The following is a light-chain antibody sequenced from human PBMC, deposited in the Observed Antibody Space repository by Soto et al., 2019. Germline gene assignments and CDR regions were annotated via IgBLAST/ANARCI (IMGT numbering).Light chain of an antibody. V-gene: IGKV1-39*01. CDR1: QSISSY. CDR3: QHSYSTPYT. Sequence: DIQMTQSPSSLSASVGDRVTITCRASQSISSYLNWYQQKPGKAPNLLIYAASILMGGVPSRCIASGSGTDFPLIISSMQPEDIATYYCQHSYSTPYTFCQGTKLDIQ. CDR2: AAS. J-gene: IGKJ2*01.